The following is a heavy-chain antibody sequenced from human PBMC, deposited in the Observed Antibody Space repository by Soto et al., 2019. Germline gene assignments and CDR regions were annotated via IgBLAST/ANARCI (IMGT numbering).Heavy chain of an antibody. V-gene: IGHV4-59*01. Sequence: PSETLSLTCTVSGGSIFSSYWTWIRQPPGKGLEWIGNVYYSGSTNYNPSLKSRITISVDTSKNQFSLNLSSVTAADTAVYYCARFPAASSWFAPCGQGTLVTVS. D-gene: IGHD2-15*01. CDR3: ARFPAASSWFAP. J-gene: IGHJ5*02. CDR1: GGSIFSSY. CDR2: VYYSGST.